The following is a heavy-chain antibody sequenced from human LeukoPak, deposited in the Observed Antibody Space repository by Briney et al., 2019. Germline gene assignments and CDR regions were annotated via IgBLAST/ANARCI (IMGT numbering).Heavy chain of an antibody. J-gene: IGHJ4*02. Sequence: GGSLRLSCAASGFTFSNHWMHWVRKTPGKGLVWVSRINERGRDTMYADSVKGRFTISRDNAKNSVYLQMDSLSDEDTAVYYCARGSSGVDYWGQGTLVTVSS. CDR1: GFTFSNHW. CDR2: INERGRDT. V-gene: IGHV3-74*03. CDR3: ARGSSGVDY. D-gene: IGHD2-15*01.